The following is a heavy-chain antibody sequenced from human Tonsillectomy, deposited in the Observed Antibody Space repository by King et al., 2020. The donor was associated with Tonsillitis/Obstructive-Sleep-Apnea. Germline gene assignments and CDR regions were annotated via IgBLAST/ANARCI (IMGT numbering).Heavy chain of an antibody. Sequence: VQLVESGGGLVKPGGSLRLSCAASGFTFSSYSMNWVRQAPGKGLEWVSSISSGGRYIHYADSVKGRFTISRDNAKNSLYLQMNSLRADDTAVYYCARDPTVVVVAATPYFDYWGQGTLVTVSS. J-gene: IGHJ4*02. CDR1: GFTFSSYS. CDR2: ISSGGRYI. CDR3: ARDPTVVVVAATPYFDY. D-gene: IGHD2-15*01. V-gene: IGHV3-21*01.